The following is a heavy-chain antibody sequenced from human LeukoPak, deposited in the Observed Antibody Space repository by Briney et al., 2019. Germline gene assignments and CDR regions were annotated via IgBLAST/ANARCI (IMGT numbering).Heavy chain of an antibody. CDR2: IYHSGST. J-gene: IGHJ3*02. CDR3: AREVGAAAGTDAFGI. CDR1: GGSISSSNW. D-gene: IGHD6-13*01. V-gene: IGHV4-4*02. Sequence: SETLSLTCAVSGGSISSSNWWSWVRQPPGKGLEWIGEIYHSGSTNYNPSLKSRVTISVDKSKNQFSLKLSSVTAADTAVYYCAREVGAAAGTDAFGIWGQGTMVTVSS.